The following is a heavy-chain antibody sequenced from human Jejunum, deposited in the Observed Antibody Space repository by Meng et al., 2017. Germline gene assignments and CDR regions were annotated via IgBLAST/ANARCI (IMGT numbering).Heavy chain of an antibody. V-gene: IGHV4-4*02. Sequence: VQVKGSGPGLGELSGTLPPTGAGSGGSISSRNWWRWVRQPPGKGLEWVGEIYHSGSTNYNPSLKSRVTMSLDKPKNQFSLEVTSVTAADTAVYYCARDLLGPAIAATGWFDPWGQGTLVTVSS. CDR3: ARDLLGPAIAATGWFDP. D-gene: IGHD6-13*01. J-gene: IGHJ5*02. CDR1: GGSISSRNW. CDR2: IYHSGST.